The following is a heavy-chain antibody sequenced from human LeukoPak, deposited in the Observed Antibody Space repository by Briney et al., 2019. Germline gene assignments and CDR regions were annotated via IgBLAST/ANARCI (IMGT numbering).Heavy chain of an antibody. Sequence: SETLSLTCAVYGGSFSGYYWSWIRQPPGKGLVWIGFIFYSGTTNYNPSLKSRVTISVDTSKNQFSLKLSSVTAADTAVYYCARGGWNKFDYWGQGTLVTVSS. CDR3: ARGGWNKFDY. D-gene: IGHD3-22*01. J-gene: IGHJ4*02. V-gene: IGHV4-59*01. CDR2: IFYSGTT. CDR1: GGSFSGYY.